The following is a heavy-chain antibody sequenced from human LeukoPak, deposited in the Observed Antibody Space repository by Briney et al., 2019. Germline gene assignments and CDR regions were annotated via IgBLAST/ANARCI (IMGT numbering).Heavy chain of an antibody. CDR2: ISYDGSNK. Sequence: PGGSLRLSCAASGFTFSSYAMHWVRQAPGKGLEWVAVISYDGSNKYYADSVKGRFTISRGNSKNTLYLQMNSLRAEDTAVYYCARERYGGNFLHPAAGYWGQGTLVTVSS. D-gene: IGHD4-23*01. CDR1: GFTFSSYA. J-gene: IGHJ4*02. V-gene: IGHV3-30-3*01. CDR3: ARERYGGNFLHPAAGY.